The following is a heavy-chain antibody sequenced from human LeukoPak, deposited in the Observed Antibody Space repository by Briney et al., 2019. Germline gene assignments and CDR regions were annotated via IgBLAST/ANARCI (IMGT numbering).Heavy chain of an antibody. CDR3: ARSLCSSTSCKPYYFDS. D-gene: IGHD2-2*01. CDR2: ISTSGSYI. CDR1: GFTFSSYA. Sequence: GGSLRLSCAASGFTFSSYAMSWVRQAPGKGLEWVSSISTSGSYIYYADSVKGRFTISRDNAKNSLYLQMNSLRAEDTAVYYCARSLCSSTSCKPYYFDSWGQGTLVTVSS. J-gene: IGHJ4*02. V-gene: IGHV3-21*01.